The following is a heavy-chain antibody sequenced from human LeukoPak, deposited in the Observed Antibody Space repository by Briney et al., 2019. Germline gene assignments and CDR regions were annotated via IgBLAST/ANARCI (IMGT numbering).Heavy chain of an antibody. V-gene: IGHV3-30*04. D-gene: IGHD3-22*01. Sequence: GGSLRLSCAASGFTFSSYAMHWVRQAPGKGLEWVAVISYDGCNKYYADSVKGRFTISRDNSKNTMYLQMNSLRAEDTAVYYCARSVNYYDSSGYLKYYFDYWGQGTLVTVSS. CDR1: GFTFSSYA. CDR3: ARSVNYYDSSGYLKYYFDY. CDR2: ISYDGCNK. J-gene: IGHJ4*02.